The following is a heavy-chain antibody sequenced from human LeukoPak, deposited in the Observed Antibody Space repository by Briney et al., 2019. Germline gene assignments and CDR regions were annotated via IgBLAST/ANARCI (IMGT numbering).Heavy chain of an antibody. CDR3: ARRGTGHGMDV. CDR1: GFTFNNYW. Sequence: GGSLRLSCAASGFTFNNYWIHWVRQVPGKGLVWVSRINNDGSSASYVDSVKGRFTIPRDNAKNTLFLQMNSLRAEDTAVYYCARRGTGHGMDVWGQGTTVIVSS. J-gene: IGHJ6*02. D-gene: IGHD1-1*01. V-gene: IGHV3-74*01. CDR2: INNDGSSA.